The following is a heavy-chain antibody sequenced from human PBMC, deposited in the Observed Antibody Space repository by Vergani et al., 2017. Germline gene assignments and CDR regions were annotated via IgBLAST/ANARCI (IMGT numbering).Heavy chain of an antibody. CDR2: MYPGDSDT. J-gene: IGHJ3*02. V-gene: IGHV5-51*04. CDR3: ARHLAPLEGVLNGAFDI. Sequence: EVQLVQSGAEVKKPGESLKISCKGSGYSFTSYWIGWVRQMPGKGLEWMGIMYPGDSDTRYSPSFQGQVTISADKPISSAYLQWSSLKASDTAIYYCARHLAPLEGVLNGAFDIWGQGTMVTVSS. CDR1: GYSFTSYW. D-gene: IGHD2-8*01.